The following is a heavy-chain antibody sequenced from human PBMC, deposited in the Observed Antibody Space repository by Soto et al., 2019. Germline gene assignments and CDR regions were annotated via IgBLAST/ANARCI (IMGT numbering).Heavy chain of an antibody. Sequence: PGESLKISCKGSGYSFTSYWIGWVRQMPGKGLEWMGIIYPGDSDTRYSPSFQGQVTISADKSISTAYLQWSSLKASDTAMYYCARHVGVVVVPAGITGYYGMDVWGQGTTVTVSS. D-gene: IGHD2-2*01. CDR2: IYPGDSDT. J-gene: IGHJ6*02. CDR3: ARHVGVVVVPAGITGYYGMDV. CDR1: GYSFTSYW. V-gene: IGHV5-51*01.